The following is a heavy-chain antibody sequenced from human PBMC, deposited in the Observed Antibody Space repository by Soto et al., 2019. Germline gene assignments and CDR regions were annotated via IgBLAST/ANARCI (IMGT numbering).Heavy chain of an antibody. D-gene: IGHD3-3*01. V-gene: IGHV3-48*01. CDR3: AGGFFFGYYYMDV. CDR1: GFTFSSYS. CDR2: ISSSSRTI. Sequence: GGSLRLSCAASGFTFSSYSMNWVRQAPGKGLEWVSYISSSSRTIYYADSVKGRFTISRDNAKTSLYLQMNSLRAEDTAVYYSAGGFFFGYYYMDVWGKGTRVTVSS. J-gene: IGHJ6*03.